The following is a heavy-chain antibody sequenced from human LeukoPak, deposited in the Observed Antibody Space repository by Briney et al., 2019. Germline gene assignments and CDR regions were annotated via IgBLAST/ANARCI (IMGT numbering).Heavy chain of an antibody. J-gene: IGHJ5*02. Sequence: ASVKVSCKASGHTFTSYGISWVRQAPGQGLEWMGWISAYNGNTNYAQKLQGRVTMTTDTSTSTAYMELRSLRSDDTAVYYCATVFEYSGANRFDPWGQGTLVTVSS. V-gene: IGHV1-18*01. CDR3: ATVFEYSGANRFDP. D-gene: IGHD6-6*01. CDR1: GHTFTSYG. CDR2: ISAYNGNT.